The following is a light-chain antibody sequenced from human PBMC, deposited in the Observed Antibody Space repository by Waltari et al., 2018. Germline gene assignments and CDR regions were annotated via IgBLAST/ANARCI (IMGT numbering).Light chain of an antibody. CDR3: CSYGDSNWV. CDR1: SSDVGSFNL. CDR2: EGS. Sequence: QSALTQPASVSGSPGPSITISCPGTSSDVGSFNLVSWYQQHPGRAPKLMIYEGSKRPSGASNRFSGSKSGNTASLTISGLQAEDEADYYCCSYGDSNWVFGGGTKVTVL. V-gene: IGLV2-23*01. J-gene: IGLJ3*02.